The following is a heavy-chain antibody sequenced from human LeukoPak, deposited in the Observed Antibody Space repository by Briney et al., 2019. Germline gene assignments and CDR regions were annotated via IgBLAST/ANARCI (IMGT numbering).Heavy chain of an antibody. CDR3: ARDLGDYYDSNAGDY. V-gene: IGHV1-2*06. CDR1: GYTFTGYY. Sequence: ASVKVSCKASGYTFTGYYMHWVRQAPGQGLEWMGRNNPNSGGTNYAQKFQGRVTMTRDTSISTAYMELSRLRSDDTAVYYCARDLGDYYDSNAGDYWGQGTLVTVSS. D-gene: IGHD3-22*01. CDR2: NNPNSGGT. J-gene: IGHJ4*02.